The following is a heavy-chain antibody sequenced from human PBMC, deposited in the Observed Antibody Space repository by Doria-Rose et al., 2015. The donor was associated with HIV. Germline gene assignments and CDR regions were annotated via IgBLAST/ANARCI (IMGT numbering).Heavy chain of an antibody. CDR2: IFSDDER. V-gene: IGHV2-26*01. CDR3: ARIKSSRWYHKYYFDF. CDR1: GVSLSSPGMG. D-gene: IGHD6-13*01. J-gene: IGHJ4*02. Sequence: SGPVLVKPTETLTLTCTVSGVSLSSPGMGVSWIRQPPGKALEWLANIFSDDERSYKTSLKSRLTIPSGTSKSQVVLTMTDMDPVDTATYYCARIKSSRWYHKYYFDFWGQGTLVTVSA.